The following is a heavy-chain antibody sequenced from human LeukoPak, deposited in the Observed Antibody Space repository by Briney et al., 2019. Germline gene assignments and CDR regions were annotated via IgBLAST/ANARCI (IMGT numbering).Heavy chain of an antibody. CDR2: ISGGGGST. Sequence: HTGGSLRLSCAASGFTFTSYSMNWVRQAPGKGLEWVSTISGGGGSTYYADSVKGRFTISRDNSKNTLYLQVNSLRAEDTAVYYCAKDNRDRANWGGVDHWGQGTRVTVSS. CDR3: AKDNRDRANWGGVDH. CDR1: GFTFTSYS. V-gene: IGHV3-23*01. D-gene: IGHD7-27*01. J-gene: IGHJ4*02.